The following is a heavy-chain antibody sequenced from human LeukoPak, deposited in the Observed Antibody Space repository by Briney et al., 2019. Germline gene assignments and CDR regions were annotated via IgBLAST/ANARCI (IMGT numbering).Heavy chain of an antibody. CDR2: IYYSGST. Sequence: SETLSLTCTVSGGSISSSSYYWGWIRQPPGTGLEWIGSIYYSGSTYYNPSLKSRVTISVDTSKNQFSLKLSSVTAADTAVYYCARHYGGYNYFDYWGQGTLVTVSS. CDR3: ARHYGGYNYFDY. V-gene: IGHV4-39*01. J-gene: IGHJ4*02. D-gene: IGHD5-24*01. CDR1: GGSISSSSYY.